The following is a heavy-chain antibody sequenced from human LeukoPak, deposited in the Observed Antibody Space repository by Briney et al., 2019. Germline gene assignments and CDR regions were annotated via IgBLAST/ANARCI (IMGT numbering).Heavy chain of an antibody. CDR3: AREIPGGRLDY. CDR1: GGSISSYH. Sequence: SETLSLTCTVSGGSISSYHWSWIRQPPGKGLEWIGYIYFSGSTNYNPSLKSRVTISVDTSKNQFSLNLSSVTAADTAVYYCAREIPGGRLDYWGQGTLVTVSS. D-gene: IGHD1-14*01. CDR2: IYFSGST. V-gene: IGHV4-59*01. J-gene: IGHJ4*02.